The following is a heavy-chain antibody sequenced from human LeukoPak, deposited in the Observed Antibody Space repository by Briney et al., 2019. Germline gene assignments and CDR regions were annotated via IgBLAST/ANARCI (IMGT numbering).Heavy chain of an antibody. J-gene: IGHJ4*02. Sequence: SVTVSCKASGGTFSSYAISWVRQAPGQGLEWMGRIIPILGIANYAQKFQGRVTITADKSTSTAYMELSSLRSEDTAVYYCARGGPTGTTGNWGQGTLVTVSS. CDR3: ARGGPTGTTGN. CDR2: IIPILGIA. CDR1: GGTFSSYA. V-gene: IGHV1-69*04. D-gene: IGHD1-1*01.